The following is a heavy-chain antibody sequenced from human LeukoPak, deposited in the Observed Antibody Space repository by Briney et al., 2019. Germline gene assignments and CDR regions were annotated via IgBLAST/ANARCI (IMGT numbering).Heavy chain of an antibody. D-gene: IGHD3-22*01. V-gene: IGHV3-53*01. CDR2: IYSGGST. J-gene: IGHJ3*02. CDR3: ASGDYYDTLNAFDI. Sequence: GGSLRLSCAASGFTVSSNYMSWVRQAPGKGLEWVSVIYSGGSTYYADSVKGRFTISRDNSKNTLYLQMNSLRAEDTAVYYCASGDYYDTLNAFDIWGQGTMVTVSS. CDR1: GFTVSSNY.